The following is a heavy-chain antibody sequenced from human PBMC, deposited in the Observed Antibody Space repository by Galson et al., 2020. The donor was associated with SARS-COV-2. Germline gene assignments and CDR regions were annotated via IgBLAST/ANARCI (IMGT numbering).Heavy chain of an antibody. Sequence: SGPTLVKPTQTLTLTCTFSGFSLSTSGMCVSWIRQPPGKALEWLALIDWDDDKYYSTSLKTRLTISKDTSKNQVVLTMTNMDPVDTATYYCALGEPGGGYYYYGMDVWGQGTTVTVSS. CDR3: ALGEPGGGYYYYGMDV. V-gene: IGHV2-70*01. D-gene: IGHD3-16*01. CDR1: GFSLSTSGMC. J-gene: IGHJ6*02. CDR2: IDWDDDK.